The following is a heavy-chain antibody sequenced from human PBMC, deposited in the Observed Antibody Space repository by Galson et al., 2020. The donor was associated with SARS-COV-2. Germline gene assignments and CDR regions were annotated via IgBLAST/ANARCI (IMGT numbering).Heavy chain of an antibody. CDR1: GGTFSSSD. CDR2: FIHVFHTA. Sequence: SVKVSCKASGGTFSSSDVNWVRQAPGQGLEWLGGFIHVFHTATYAQKFQGRVRITADEPTTTVYMELTSLRSDDTAVYFCVRGEVQTLDYWGQGTLVTVSS. V-gene: IGHV1-69*13. D-gene: IGHD1-1*01. J-gene: IGHJ4*02. CDR3: VRGEVQTLDY.